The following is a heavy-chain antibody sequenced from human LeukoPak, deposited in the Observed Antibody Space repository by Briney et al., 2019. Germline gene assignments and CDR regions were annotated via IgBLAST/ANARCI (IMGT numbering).Heavy chain of an antibody. D-gene: IGHD3-16*02. CDR2: IYSGDSDI. Sequence: GESLKISCKGSGYSFPNYWIGWVRQMPGESVELMAIIYSGDSDITYKPSFQGQVTISADRSISTAYLQWSSLKASDTAMYYCARSRAEKVPVWGSYRHHDAFDIWGQGTRVTVST. J-gene: IGHJ3*02. CDR3: ARSRAEKVPVWGSYRHHDAFDI. V-gene: IGHV5-51*01. CDR1: GYSFPNYW.